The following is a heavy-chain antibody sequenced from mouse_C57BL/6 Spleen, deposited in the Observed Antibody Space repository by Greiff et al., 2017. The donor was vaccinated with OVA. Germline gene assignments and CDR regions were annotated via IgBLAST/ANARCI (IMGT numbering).Heavy chain of an antibody. CDR2: INPNNGGT. D-gene: IGHD2-2*01. V-gene: IGHV1-26*01. J-gene: IGHJ3*01. CDR3: AAEYEWLKGGGFAY. CDR1: GYTFTDYY. Sequence: EVQLQQSGPELVKPGASVKISCKASGYTFTDYYMNWVKQSHGKSLEWIGDINPNNGGTSYNQKFKGKATLTVDKSSSTAYMELRSLTSEDSAVYYCAAEYEWLKGGGFAYWGQGTLVTVSA.